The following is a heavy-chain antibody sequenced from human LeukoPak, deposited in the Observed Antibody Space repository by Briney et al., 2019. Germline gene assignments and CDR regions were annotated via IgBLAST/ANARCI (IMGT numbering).Heavy chain of an antibody. V-gene: IGHV4-34*01. CDR2: INHSGST. J-gene: IGHJ4*02. D-gene: IGHD6-13*01. CDR1: GGSFSGYY. Sequence: KPSETLSLTCAVYGGSFSGYYWSWIRQPPGKGLEWIGEINHSGSTNYNPSLKSRVTISVDTSKNQFSLKLSSVTAADTAVYYCARGWRIASIDYWGQGTLVTVSS. CDR3: ARGWRIASIDY.